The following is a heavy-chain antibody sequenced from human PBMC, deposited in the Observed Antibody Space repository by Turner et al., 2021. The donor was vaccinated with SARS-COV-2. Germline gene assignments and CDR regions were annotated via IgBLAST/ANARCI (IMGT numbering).Heavy chain of an antibody. CDR3: ARHKGDYGSSELLG. Sequence: QLQLQESGPGLVKPSETLSLTCTVSGGSISSSSYYWGWIRHPPGKGLEWIGSIYYSGSTYYNPSLKSRGTISVDTSKNQFSLKLSSVTAADTAVYYCARHKGDYGSSELLGWGQGTLVTVS. CDR1: GGSISSSSYY. D-gene: IGHD3-22*01. CDR2: IYYSGST. J-gene: IGHJ4*02. V-gene: IGHV4-39*01.